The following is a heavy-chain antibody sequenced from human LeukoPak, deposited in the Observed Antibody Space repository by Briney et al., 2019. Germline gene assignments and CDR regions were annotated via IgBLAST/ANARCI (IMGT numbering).Heavy chain of an antibody. CDR2: MNPYSGVT. J-gene: IGHJ6*02. Sequence: ASVKVSFKASGYTFTSSYDINWVRQAPGQGLEWMGWMNPYSGVTGYTQKFQGRVTMTRDTSISTAYMELSSLTSEDTAVYFCARENVNRGSSWGYDYFGMDVWGQGTAVTVSS. CDR3: ARENVNRGSSWGYDYFGMDV. CDR1: GYTFTSSYD. D-gene: IGHD6-13*01. V-gene: IGHV1-8*01.